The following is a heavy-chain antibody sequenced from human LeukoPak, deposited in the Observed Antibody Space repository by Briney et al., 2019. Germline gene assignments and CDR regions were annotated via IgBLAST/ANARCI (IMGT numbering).Heavy chain of an antibody. Sequence: GGSLRLSCAASGFSFSSSWMSWVRQAPGKGLEWVAHINQDGSENDYVDSVKGRFTISRDNAKNSLYLQMNSLRAGDTAVYYCAKDRSEFGVVTLLDYWGQGTLVTVSS. CDR3: AKDRSEFGVVTLLDY. V-gene: IGHV3-7*03. CDR2: INQDGSEN. CDR1: GFSFSSSW. J-gene: IGHJ4*02. D-gene: IGHD3-3*01.